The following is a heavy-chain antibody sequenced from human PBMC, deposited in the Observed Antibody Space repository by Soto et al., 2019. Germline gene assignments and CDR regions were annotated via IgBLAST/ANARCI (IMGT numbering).Heavy chain of an antibody. CDR1: GFTFSSYA. Sequence: GGSLRLSCAASGFTFSSYAMHWVRQAPGKGLEYVSAISSNGGSTYYANTVKGRFTISRDNSKNTLYLQMGSLRAEDMAVYYFARAPLIAAAGTLAEYFQHWGQGTQVTVSS. J-gene: IGHJ1*01. CDR2: ISSNGGST. CDR3: ARAPLIAAAGTLAEYFQH. V-gene: IGHV3-64*01. D-gene: IGHD6-13*01.